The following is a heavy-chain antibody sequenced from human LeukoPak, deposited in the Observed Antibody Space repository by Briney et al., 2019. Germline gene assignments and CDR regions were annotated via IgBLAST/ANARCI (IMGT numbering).Heavy chain of an antibody. V-gene: IGHV3-30*03. D-gene: IGHD2-15*01. Sequence: GGSLRLSCAASGFSFSRFAMHWVRQAPGKGLEWVEVISYHGSKEFYADSVKGRFNISRDNSKSMLFLQLDSLRPDDTAIYYCARSSATSEVLYYYYMDVWGEGTTVTVS. CDR1: GFSFSRFA. CDR3: ARSSATSEVLYYYYMDV. J-gene: IGHJ6*03. CDR2: ISYHGSKE.